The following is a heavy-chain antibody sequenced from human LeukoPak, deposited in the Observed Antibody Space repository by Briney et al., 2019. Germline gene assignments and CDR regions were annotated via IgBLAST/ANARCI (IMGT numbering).Heavy chain of an antibody. D-gene: IGHD2-2*01. Sequence: TGGSLRLSCAASGFTFRSYWMSWVRQAPGKGLEWVANIKQDGSEKYYVDSVKGRFTISRDNAKNSLYLQMNSLRAEDTAVYYCARGYCSSTSCYGYYYYGMDVWGQGTTVTVSS. J-gene: IGHJ6*02. CDR3: ARGYCSSTSCYGYYYYGMDV. CDR1: GFTFRSYW. CDR2: IKQDGSEK. V-gene: IGHV3-7*01.